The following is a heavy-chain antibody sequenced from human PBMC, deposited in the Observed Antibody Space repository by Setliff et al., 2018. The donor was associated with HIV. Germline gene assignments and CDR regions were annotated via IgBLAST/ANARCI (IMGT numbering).Heavy chain of an antibody. Sequence: SETLSLTCAVSSYSISSGYSWGWIRQPPGKGLEWIGSISYTGITNYNPSLKSRVTISVDTSQNQFSLKLTSVTAADTAVYYCARLRQWLAFFDSWGQGTLVTVSS. D-gene: IGHD6-19*01. V-gene: IGHV4-38-2*01. CDR2: ISYTGIT. CDR1: SYSISSGYS. CDR3: ARLRQWLAFFDS. J-gene: IGHJ4*02.